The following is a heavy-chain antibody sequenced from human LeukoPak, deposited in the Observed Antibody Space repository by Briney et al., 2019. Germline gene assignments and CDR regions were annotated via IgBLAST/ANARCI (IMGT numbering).Heavy chain of an antibody. CDR1: GFTFSSYA. V-gene: IGHV3-64*01. J-gene: IGHJ4*02. CDR2: ISTNGGST. CDR3: ARDLKD. Sequence: GGPLRLSCAASGFTFSSYAMHWVRQAPGKGLEYVSSISTNGGSTYYANSVKGRFTISRDNSKNTLYLQMGSLRAEDMAVYYCARDLKDWGQGTLVTVSS.